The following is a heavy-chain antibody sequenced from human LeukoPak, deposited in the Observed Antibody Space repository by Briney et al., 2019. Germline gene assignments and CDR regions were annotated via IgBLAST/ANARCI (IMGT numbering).Heavy chain of an antibody. J-gene: IGHJ4*02. Sequence: GGSLRLSCAASGFTFSCYGMHWVRQAPGKGLEWVAVISYDGSNKYYADSVKGRFTISRDNSKNTLYLQMNSLRAEDTAVYYCAKDLGTKLLWFGDLDYWGQGTLVTVSS. V-gene: IGHV3-30*18. D-gene: IGHD3-10*01. CDR1: GFTFSCYG. CDR2: ISYDGSNK. CDR3: AKDLGTKLLWFGDLDY.